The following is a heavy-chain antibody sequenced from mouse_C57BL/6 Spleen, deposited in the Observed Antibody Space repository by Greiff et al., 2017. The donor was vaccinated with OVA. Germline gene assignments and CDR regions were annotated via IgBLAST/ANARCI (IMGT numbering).Heavy chain of an antibody. Sequence: EVKLVESGGDLVKPGGSLKLSCAASGFTFSSYGMSWVRQTPDKRLEWVATISSGGSYTYYPDSVKGRFTISRDNAKNTLYLQMSSLKSEDTAMYYCASWITTEEATRYFDVWGTGTTVTV. CDR1: GFTFSSYG. J-gene: IGHJ1*03. CDR2: ISSGGSYT. D-gene: IGHD1-1*01. CDR3: ASWITTEEATRYFDV. V-gene: IGHV5-6*01.